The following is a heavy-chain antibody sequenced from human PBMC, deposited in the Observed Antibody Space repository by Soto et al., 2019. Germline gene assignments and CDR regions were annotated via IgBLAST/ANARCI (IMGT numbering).Heavy chain of an antibody. V-gene: IGHV1-18*04. Sequence: QLAQSGPDVKGPGASVKVSCQTSGYTFISYHISWLRQAPGQGLEWIGRISPNGGTTLSAQKFQDRVRLTTDTSTATAYMELGNVTSDDTAVYFCARVRATTPNPEPRLDYWGQGTMIIVSS. CDR3: ARVRATTPNPEPRLDY. D-gene: IGHD1-1*01. CDR1: GYTFISYH. CDR2: ISPNGGTT. J-gene: IGHJ4*02.